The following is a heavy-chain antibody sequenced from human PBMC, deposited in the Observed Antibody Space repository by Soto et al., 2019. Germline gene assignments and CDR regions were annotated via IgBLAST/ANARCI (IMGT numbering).Heavy chain of an antibody. D-gene: IGHD3-10*01. J-gene: IGHJ2*01. V-gene: IGHV4-34*01. CDR1: GGSFSGYY. CDR3: ARFGGSGRKRGLKSWYFDL. Sequence: SETLSLTCAVYGGSFSGYYWSWIRQPPGKGLEWIGEINHSGSTNYNPSLKSRVTISVDTSKNQFSLKPSSVTAADTAVYYCARFGGSGRKRGLKSWYFDLWGRGTLVTVSS. CDR2: INHSGST.